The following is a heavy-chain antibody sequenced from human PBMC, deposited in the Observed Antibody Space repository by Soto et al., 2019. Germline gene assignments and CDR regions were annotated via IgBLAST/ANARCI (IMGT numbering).Heavy chain of an antibody. CDR3: ARVGDSSSWYYFDY. CDR1: GFTFSSYW. D-gene: IGHD6-13*01. Sequence: GGSLRLSCAASGFTFSSYWMHWVRQAPGKGLVWVSRINSDGSSTSYADSVKGRFTISRDNAKSTLYLQMNSLRAEDTAVYYCARVGDSSSWYYFDYWGQGTLVTVSS. V-gene: IGHV3-74*01. J-gene: IGHJ4*02. CDR2: INSDGSST.